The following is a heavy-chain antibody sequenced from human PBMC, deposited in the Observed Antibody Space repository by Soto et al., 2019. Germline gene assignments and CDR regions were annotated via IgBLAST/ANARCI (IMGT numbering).Heavy chain of an antibody. D-gene: IGHD3-10*01. Sequence: PSETLSLTCAVSGGSIISTNWWSWVRQPPGKGLEWIGEIYLSGSTNYNPSLKSRVIISVDRSKNQFSLRLSSVTAADTAVYYCSRLPAGPAGSYYFAYWGQGTLVTVCS. J-gene: IGHJ4*02. CDR2: IYLSGST. CDR3: SRLPAGPAGSYYFAY. V-gene: IGHV4-4*02. CDR1: GGSIISTNW.